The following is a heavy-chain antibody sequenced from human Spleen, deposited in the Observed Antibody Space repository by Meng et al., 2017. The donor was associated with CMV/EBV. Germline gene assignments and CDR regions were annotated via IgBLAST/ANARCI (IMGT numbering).Heavy chain of an antibody. CDR3: ARVGLGMDV. V-gene: IGHV3-9*01. CDR2: ISWNSGSI. Sequence: SLKISCAASGFTFSSYSMNWVRQSPGKGLEWVSGISWNSGSIGYADSVRGRFIISRDNAKNYLYLQMNSLKIEDTALYYCARVGLGMDVWGLGTTVTVSS. D-gene: IGHD7-27*01. CDR1: GFTFSSYS. J-gene: IGHJ6*02.